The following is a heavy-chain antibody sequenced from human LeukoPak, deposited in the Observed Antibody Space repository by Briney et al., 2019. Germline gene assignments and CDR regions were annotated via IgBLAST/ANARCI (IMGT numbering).Heavy chain of an antibody. V-gene: IGHV3-48*03. D-gene: IGHD3-9*01. CDR1: GFTFSSYE. Sequence: GGSLRLSCAASGFTFSSYEMNWVRQAPGKGLEWVSYISSSGSTIYYADSVKGRFTISRDNAKNSLYLQMNSLRAEDTAVYYCARRPSHYDILTGSTNWFDPWGQGTLVTVSS. CDR2: ISSSGSTI. J-gene: IGHJ5*02. CDR3: ARRPSHYDILTGSTNWFDP.